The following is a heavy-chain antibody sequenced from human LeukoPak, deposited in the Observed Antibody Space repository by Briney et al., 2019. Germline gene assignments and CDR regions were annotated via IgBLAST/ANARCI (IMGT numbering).Heavy chain of an antibody. J-gene: IGHJ4*02. V-gene: IGHV4-38-2*01. CDR2: IYYSGDT. Sequence: PSETLSLTCDVSRYSISSNCYWAWLRQPPGKGLEWLGSIYYSGDTYYNPSLKSRVTCSVDTSKNQFSLKLNPVTAADTAVYYCARAHYDGDYQYYFDYWGQGIPVTVSS. CDR3: ARAHYDGDYQYYFDY. D-gene: IGHD4-17*01. CDR1: RYSISSNCY.